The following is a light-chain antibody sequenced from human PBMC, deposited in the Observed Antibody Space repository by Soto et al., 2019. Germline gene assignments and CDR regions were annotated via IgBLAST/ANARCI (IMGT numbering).Light chain of an antibody. CDR2: AAS. CDR3: QQLNSYPLT. Sequence: IQLTHSPSSLSASVGDRVTITCRASQGISSYLAWYQQKPGKAPKLLIYAASTLQSGVPSKFSGSGSGTDFTLTISSLQTEDFATYYCQQLNSYPLTFGGGTKVDNK. CDR1: QGISSY. J-gene: IGKJ4*01. V-gene: IGKV1-9*01.